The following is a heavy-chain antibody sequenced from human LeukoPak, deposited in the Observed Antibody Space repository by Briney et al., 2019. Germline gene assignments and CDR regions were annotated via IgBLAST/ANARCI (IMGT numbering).Heavy chain of an antibody. V-gene: IGHV1-18*01. J-gene: IGHJ3*02. D-gene: IGHD6-6*01. CDR3: ASLPSSYTHDAFDI. CDR2: ISAYNGNT. Sequence: GASVKVSCKASGYTFTSYGISWVRQAPGQGLEWMGWISAYNGNTNYAQKLQGRVTMTTVTSTSTAYMELRSLRSDDTAVYYCASLPSSYTHDAFDIWGQGTMVTVSS. CDR1: GYTFTSYG.